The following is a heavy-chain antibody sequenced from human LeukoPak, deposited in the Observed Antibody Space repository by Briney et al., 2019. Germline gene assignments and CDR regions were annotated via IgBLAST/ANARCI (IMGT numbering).Heavy chain of an antibody. D-gene: IGHD3-16*01. Sequence: ASVKVSCKASGYIFTSYYMHWVRQAPGQGLEWLGVVYPSAGTSDPAQRFRARITLSDDTSTSTAYMELRSLKSEATAIYFCVREYHGGYFDFWGQGTLVTVSS. CDR2: VYPSAGTS. V-gene: IGHV1-46*03. J-gene: IGHJ4*02. CDR1: GYIFTSYY. CDR3: VREYHGGYFDF.